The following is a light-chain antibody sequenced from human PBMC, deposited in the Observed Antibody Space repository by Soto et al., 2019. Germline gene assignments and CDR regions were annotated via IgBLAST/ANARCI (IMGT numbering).Light chain of an antibody. CDR2: DAS. Sequence: IVLTQSTGTLSLSPGERATLSCRASESLSSAYLAWYQQKPGQAPRLLISDASNRATGIPARFSGSGSGTDFTLTISSLEPEDFAVYYCHQRQYWPPITFAQGTRLEVK. CDR1: ESLSSAY. CDR3: HQRQYWPPIT. J-gene: IGKJ5*01. V-gene: IGKV3-11*01.